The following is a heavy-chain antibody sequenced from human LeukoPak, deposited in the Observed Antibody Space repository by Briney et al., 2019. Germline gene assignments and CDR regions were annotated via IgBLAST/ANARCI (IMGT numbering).Heavy chain of an antibody. D-gene: IGHD1-1*01. V-gene: IGHV1-2*02. CDR3: ARVLPRDKWNDRDNWLDP. Sequence: ASVKVSCKASGYTFTGYNLHWVRQAPGQGLEWMGWINPKSGGTDYAQRFQGRVTMTRDTSISTAYMDLRRLTSDDTAVYYCARVLPRDKWNDRDNWLDPWGQGTLVTVSS. CDR1: GYTFTGYN. J-gene: IGHJ5*02. CDR2: INPKSGGT.